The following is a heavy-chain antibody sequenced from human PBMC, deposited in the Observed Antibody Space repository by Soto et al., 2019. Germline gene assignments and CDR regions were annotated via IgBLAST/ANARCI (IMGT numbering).Heavy chain of an antibody. CDR3: AKVGHIAARPGGYYYYYGMDV. J-gene: IGHJ6*02. CDR2: ISGSGGST. D-gene: IGHD6-6*01. CDR1: GFTFSSYA. Sequence: GGSLRLSCAASGFTFSSYAMSWVRQAPGKGLEWVSAISGSGGSTYYADSVKGRFTISRDNSKNTLYLQMNSLRAEDTAVYYCAKVGHIAARPGGYYYYYGMDVWGQGTTVTVSS. V-gene: IGHV3-23*01.